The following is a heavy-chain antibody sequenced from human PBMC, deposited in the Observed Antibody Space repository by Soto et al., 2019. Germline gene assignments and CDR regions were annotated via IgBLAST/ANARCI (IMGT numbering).Heavy chain of an antibody. CDR3: ASGFDSDGLYNGGHP. V-gene: IGHV4-4*02. J-gene: IGHJ5*02. Sequence: VQLQESGPGLVKPSGTLSLTCTVSGGSISTTNWWSWVRQSPGKGLEWIGEILHIGSTNYNPSLKSRVTITIDKSKYQFSLRLSCVTAADTAVYYCASGFDSDGLYNGGHPWGQGTLVSVSS. CDR2: ILHIGST. D-gene: IGHD3-22*01. CDR1: GGSISTTNW.